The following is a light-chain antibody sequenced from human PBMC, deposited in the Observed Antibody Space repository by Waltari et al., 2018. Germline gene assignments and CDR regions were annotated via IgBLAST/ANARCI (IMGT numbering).Light chain of an antibody. CDR2: AAS. J-gene: IGKJ1*01. CDR3: QQYHNWRT. Sequence: EILLTQSPDTLSVSPGARATLSCRASQTVKNNLAWYQQKPGQAPRLLIYAASTRATGVPVRFSGSGSGTEFTLSINSLQSEHVAVYYCQQYHNWRTFGLGTKVEVK. CDR1: QTVKNN. V-gene: IGKV3-15*01.